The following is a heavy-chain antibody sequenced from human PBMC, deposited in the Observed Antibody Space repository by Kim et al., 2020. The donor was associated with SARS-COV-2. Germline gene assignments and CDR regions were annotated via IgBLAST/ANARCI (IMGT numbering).Heavy chain of an antibody. CDR2: INPSGGST. J-gene: IGHJ6*02. CDR3: ARVSISAGAPKDYYYYGMDV. D-gene: IGHD1-26*01. CDR1: GYTFTSYY. Sequence: ASVKVSCKASGYTFTSYYMHWVRQAPGQGLEWMGIINPSGGSTSYAQKFQGRVTMTRDTSTSTVYMELSSLRSEDTAVYYCARVSISAGAPKDYYYYGMDVWGQGTTVTVSS. V-gene: IGHV1-46*01.